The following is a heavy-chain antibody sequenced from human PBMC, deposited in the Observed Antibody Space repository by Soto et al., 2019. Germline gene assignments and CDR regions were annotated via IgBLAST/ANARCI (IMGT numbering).Heavy chain of an antibody. Sequence: QVQLVQSGAEVKKPGASVKVSCKASGYTFTSYDINWVRQATGQGLEWMGWMNPNSGNIGYAQKFRGRVTMTRNTSISTAYMELSSLRSEDTAVYYCARVRYYYGSGSKTNWFDPWGQGTLVTVSS. D-gene: IGHD3-10*01. V-gene: IGHV1-8*01. CDR1: GYTFTSYD. CDR2: MNPNSGNI. J-gene: IGHJ5*02. CDR3: ARVRYYYGSGSKTNWFDP.